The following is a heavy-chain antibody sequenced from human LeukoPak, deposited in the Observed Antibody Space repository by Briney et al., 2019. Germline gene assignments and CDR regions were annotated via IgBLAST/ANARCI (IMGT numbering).Heavy chain of an antibody. Sequence: ASVKVSCKVSGYTLTELSMHWVRQAPGKGLEWMAGFDPEDGETIYAQKFQGRVTMTEDTSTDTAYMELSSLRSEDTAVYYCATHYDSSGYPFDYWGQGTLVTVSS. V-gene: IGHV1-24*01. CDR2: FDPEDGET. CDR1: GYTLTELS. D-gene: IGHD3-22*01. J-gene: IGHJ4*02. CDR3: ATHYDSSGYPFDY.